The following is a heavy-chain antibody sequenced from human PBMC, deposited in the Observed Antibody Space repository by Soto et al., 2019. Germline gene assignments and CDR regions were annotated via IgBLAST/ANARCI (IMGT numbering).Heavy chain of an antibody. CDR2: ISYDGSNK. J-gene: IGHJ4*02. D-gene: IGHD2-2*01. V-gene: IGHV3-30*18. CDR3: AKAPPSRGQLPLNAPIDY. CDR1: GFTFSSYG. Sequence: QVQLVESGGGVVQPGRSLRLSCAASGFTFSSYGMHWVRQAPGKGLEWVAVISYDGSNKYYADSVKGRFTISRDNSKNTLYRQMNSRRDEDTAVYYCAKAPPSRGQLPLNAPIDYWGEGTLVTVSS.